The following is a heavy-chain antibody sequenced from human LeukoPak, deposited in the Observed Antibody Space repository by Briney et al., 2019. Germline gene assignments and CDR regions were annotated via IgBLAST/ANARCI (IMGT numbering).Heavy chain of an antibody. D-gene: IGHD3-22*01. CDR3: ASYDSSGYYRHDGYFDL. V-gene: IGHV3-53*05. Sequence: GGSLRLSCAASGFTVSSNYMSWVRQAPGKGLEWVSIIYSGGSTYYADSVKGRFTISRDNSKNTLYLQMNSLRFEDTAVYYCASYDSSGYYRHDGYFDLWGRGTLVTVSS. J-gene: IGHJ2*01. CDR1: GFTVSSNY. CDR2: IYSGGST.